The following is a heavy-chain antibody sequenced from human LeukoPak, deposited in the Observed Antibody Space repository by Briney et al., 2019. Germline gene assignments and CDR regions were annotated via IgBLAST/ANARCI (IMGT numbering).Heavy chain of an antibody. CDR2: INPNNGGT. CDR3: ARGYSSPVPNFDY. V-gene: IGHV1-2*02. D-gene: IGHD6-13*01. CDR1: GYTFTGYY. Sequence: ASVKVSCKASGYTFTGYYMHWVRQAPGQGLEWMGWINPNNGGTSYAQKFQGRVTMTRDTSITSAYMELPSLTSDDTAVYYCARGYSSPVPNFDYWGQGTLATVSS. J-gene: IGHJ4*02.